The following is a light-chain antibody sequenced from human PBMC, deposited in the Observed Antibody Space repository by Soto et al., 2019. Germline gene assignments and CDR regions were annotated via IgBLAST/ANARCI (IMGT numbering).Light chain of an antibody. CDR2: DAS. V-gene: IGKV3-11*01. J-gene: IGKJ1*01. CDR3: QQRSNWRRT. CDR1: QSISSY. Sequence: EIVLTQSPATLSLSPGERVTLSCRASQSISSYLAWYQQKPGQAPRLLIYDASNRATSIPARFSGSGSGTDFTLTISSLEPEDFAVYYCQQRSNWRRTFGQGTKVEI.